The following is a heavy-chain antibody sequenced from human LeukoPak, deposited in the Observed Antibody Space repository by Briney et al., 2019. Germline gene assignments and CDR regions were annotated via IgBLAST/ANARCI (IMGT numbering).Heavy chain of an antibody. V-gene: IGHV3-30*03. J-gene: IGHJ4*02. CDR3: ARDSRSYYYDSSGYPFDY. CDR1: GFTFSSYG. D-gene: IGHD3-22*01. CDR2: ISYDGSNK. Sequence: PGRSLRLSCAASGFTFSSYGMHWVRQAPGKGLEWVAVISYDGSNKYYADSVMGRFTISRDNSKNTLYLQMNSLRAEDTAVYYCARDSRSYYYDSSGYPFDYWGQGTLVTVSS.